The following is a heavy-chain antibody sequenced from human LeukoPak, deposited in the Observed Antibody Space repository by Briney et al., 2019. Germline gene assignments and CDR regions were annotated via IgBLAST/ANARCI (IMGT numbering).Heavy chain of an antibody. J-gene: IGHJ4*02. Sequence: SETLSLTCSVSGGSLTNYYWGWVRRPPGKGLEYIGYIHSDGTTNYNPSLKSRVTVSLDTSRTHFSLRLSFVTAADTAVYFCARLNYRGGEALHFDYWGQGTLVAVSS. CDR2: IHSDGTT. V-gene: IGHV4-4*09. CDR1: GGSLTNYY. D-gene: IGHD3-16*01. CDR3: ARLNYRGGEALHFDY.